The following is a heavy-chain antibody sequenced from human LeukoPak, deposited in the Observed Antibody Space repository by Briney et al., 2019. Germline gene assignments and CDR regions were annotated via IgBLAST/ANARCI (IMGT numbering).Heavy chain of an antibody. CDR1: GGTFSSYA. J-gene: IGHJ3*02. CDR3: ARGAPPKDWHAFDT. D-gene: IGHD2-15*01. Sequence: RASVKVSCKASGGTFSSYAISWVRQAPGQGLEWMGGIIPIFGTANYAQKFQGRVTITADESTSTAYMELSSLRSEDTAVYYCARGAPPKDWHAFDTWGQGTMVTVSS. V-gene: IGHV1-69*01. CDR2: IIPIFGTA.